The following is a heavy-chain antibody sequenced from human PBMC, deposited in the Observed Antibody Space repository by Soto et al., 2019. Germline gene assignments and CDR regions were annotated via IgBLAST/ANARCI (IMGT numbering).Heavy chain of an antibody. CDR1: GGSISSGGYY. Sequence: SETLSLTCTVSGGSISSGGYYWSWIRQHPGKGLEWIGYIYYSGSTYYNPSLKSRVTISVDTSKNQFSLKLSSVTAADTAVYYCARVADCSSTSCYGTYDYWGQGTLVTVSS. CDR2: IYYSGST. J-gene: IGHJ4*02. D-gene: IGHD2-2*01. V-gene: IGHV4-31*03. CDR3: ARVADCSSTSCYGTYDY.